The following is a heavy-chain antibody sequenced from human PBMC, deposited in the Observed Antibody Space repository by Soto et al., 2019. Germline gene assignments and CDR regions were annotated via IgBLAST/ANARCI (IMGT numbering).Heavy chain of an antibody. Sequence: QVRLVESGGGVVQPGGSLRLSCEASGFAFNIYAMHWVRQAPGMGLEWLAVISHDGTNRYYADSVKGRVTISRDNSKSTVFVQMNSLGFEDTAVYYCGPSSGGPTPDFAYWGQGALVTVSS. D-gene: IGHD3-16*01. V-gene: IGHV3-30*04. CDR2: ISHDGTNR. J-gene: IGHJ4*02. CDR1: GFAFNIYA. CDR3: GPSSGGPTPDFAY.